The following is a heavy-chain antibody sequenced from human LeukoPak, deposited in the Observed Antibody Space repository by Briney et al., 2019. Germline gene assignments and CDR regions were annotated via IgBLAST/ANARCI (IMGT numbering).Heavy chain of an antibody. J-gene: IGHJ4*02. V-gene: IGHV3-23*01. Sequence: GGSLRLSCAASGFTFSSYAMSWVRQAPGKGLEWVSAISGSGGSTYYADSVKGRFTISRDNSENTLYLQMNSLRAEDTAVYYCAKDLDYYDSSGYWGQGTLVTVSS. CDR3: AKDLDYYDSSGY. D-gene: IGHD3-22*01. CDR1: GFTFSSYA. CDR2: ISGSGGST.